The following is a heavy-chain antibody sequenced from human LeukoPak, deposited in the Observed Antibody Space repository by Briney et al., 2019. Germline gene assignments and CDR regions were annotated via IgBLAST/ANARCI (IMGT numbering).Heavy chain of an antibody. D-gene: IGHD6-13*01. CDR3: TRDLANSWYYY. Sequence: PSETLSLTCAVSGASISSHYWSWIRQSPGKGLEWIGYIYYSGSTNYNPSLKSRVTISVDTSKNQFSLKLSSVTAADTAVYYCTRDLANSWYYYWGRGILVTVSS. CDR2: IYYSGST. CDR1: GASISSHY. J-gene: IGHJ4*02. V-gene: IGHV4-59*11.